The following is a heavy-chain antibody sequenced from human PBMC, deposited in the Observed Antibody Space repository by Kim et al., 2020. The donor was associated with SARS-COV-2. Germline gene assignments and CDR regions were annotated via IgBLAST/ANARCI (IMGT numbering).Heavy chain of an antibody. V-gene: IGHV3-21*06. CDR2: IDSTGDKI. Sequence: GGSLRLSCAASGFPFSAYSMSWGRQAPGGGLEWVSSIDSTGDKIFYADSVRGRFTNSRANAKNALYLQMDSLRAEDTAIYYCTRILNGQFNPWVPGVLVSVS. J-gene: IGHJ5*02. D-gene: IGHD2-8*01. CDR1: GFPFSAYS. CDR3: TRILNGQFNP.